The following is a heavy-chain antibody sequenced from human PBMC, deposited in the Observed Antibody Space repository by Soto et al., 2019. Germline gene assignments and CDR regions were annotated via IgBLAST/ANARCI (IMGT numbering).Heavy chain of an antibody. J-gene: IGHJ6*02. CDR3: ATAPRDTYYYGMDV. V-gene: IGHV3-7*05. CDR2: IKQDGSEK. Sequence: GGSLRLSCAASGFTFSSYWMSWVRQAPGKGLEWVANIKQDGSEKYYVDSVKGRFTISRDNAKNSLYLQMNSLRAEDTAVYYCATAPRDTYYYGMDVWGQGTTVTVSS. CDR1: GFTFSSYW.